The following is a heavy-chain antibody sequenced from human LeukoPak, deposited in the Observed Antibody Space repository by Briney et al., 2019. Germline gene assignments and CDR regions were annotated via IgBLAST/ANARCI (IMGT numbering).Heavy chain of an antibody. CDR1: GYSIISGYY. J-gene: IGHJ4*02. CDR3: ASQNTYYYDSSGYYFDY. D-gene: IGHD3-22*01. V-gene: IGHV4-38-2*01. CDR2: IYHSGST. Sequence: PSETLSLTCAVSGYSIISGYYWGWIRQPPGKGLEWIGSIYHSGSTYYNPSLKSRVTISVDTSKNQFSLKLSSVTAADTAVYYCASQNTYYYDSSGYYFDYWGQGTLVTVSS.